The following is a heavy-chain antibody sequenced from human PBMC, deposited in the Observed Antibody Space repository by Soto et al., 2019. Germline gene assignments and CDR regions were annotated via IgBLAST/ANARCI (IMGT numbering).Heavy chain of an antibody. V-gene: IGHV3-30*18. J-gene: IGHJ4*02. D-gene: IGHD6-19*01. Sequence: LXLSGEGSGFTFGRYCMHWVLQAPGMGLEWVAVVSHDGLAQYYGDSVKGRFTISRDNSQNTLYLQMNNLRTEDTAIYYCAKETIEVGGPNYFDYWGQGTLVTVSS. CDR1: GFTFGRYC. CDR3: AKETIEVGGPNYFDY. CDR2: VSHDGLAQ.